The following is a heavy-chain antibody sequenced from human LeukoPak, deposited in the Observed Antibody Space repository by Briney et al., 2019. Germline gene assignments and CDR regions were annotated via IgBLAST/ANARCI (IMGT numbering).Heavy chain of an antibody. Sequence: SETLSLTCTVSGGSISSYYWSWIRQPPGKGLEWIGYIYYSGSTYYNPSLKSRVTISVDTSKNQFSLKLSSVTAADTAVYYCARERGYSEYYFDYWGQGTLVTVSP. D-gene: IGHD5-18*01. CDR3: ARERGYSEYYFDY. CDR1: GGSISSYY. CDR2: IYYSGST. J-gene: IGHJ4*02. V-gene: IGHV4-59*06.